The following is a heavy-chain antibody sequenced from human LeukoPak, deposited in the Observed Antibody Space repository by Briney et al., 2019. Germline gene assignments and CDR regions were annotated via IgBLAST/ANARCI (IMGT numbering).Heavy chain of an antibody. CDR1: GDSISSNNW. D-gene: IGHD2-2*01. Sequence: SGTLSLTCAVSGDSISSNNWRNWIRQPPGKGLEWIGEIFHSGATNYNPSLKSRVTISVDKSKNQFSLELTSVTAADTAVYFCARDRRGSRGYALDYWGQEPWSPSPQ. CDR3: ARDRRGSRGYALDY. V-gene: IGHV4-4*02. J-gene: IGHJ4*01. CDR2: IFHSGAT.